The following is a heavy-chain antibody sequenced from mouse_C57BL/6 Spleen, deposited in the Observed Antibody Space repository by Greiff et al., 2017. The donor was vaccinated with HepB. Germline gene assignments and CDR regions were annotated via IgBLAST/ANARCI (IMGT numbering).Heavy chain of an antibody. CDR1: GFTFSDYG. Sequence: EVKLMESGGGLVKPGGSLKLSCAASGFTFSDYGMHWVRQAPEKGLEWVAYISSGSSTIYYADTVKGRFTISRDNAKNTLFLQMTSLRSEDTAMYYCARRFYYYGSRDAMDYWGQGTSVTVSS. J-gene: IGHJ4*01. V-gene: IGHV5-17*01. CDR3: ARRFYYYGSRDAMDY. CDR2: ISSGSSTI. D-gene: IGHD1-1*01.